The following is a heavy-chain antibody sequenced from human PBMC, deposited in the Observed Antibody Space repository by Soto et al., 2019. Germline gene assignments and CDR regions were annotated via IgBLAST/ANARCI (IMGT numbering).Heavy chain of an antibody. CDR2: INPNSGGT. CDR3: AREGTYYYDSSGESVWFDP. D-gene: IGHD3-22*01. J-gene: IGHJ5*02. V-gene: IGHV1-2*02. CDR1: GYTFTGYY. Sequence: ASVKVSCKASGYTFTGYYMHWVRQAPGQGLEWMGWINPNSGGTNYAQKLQGRVTMTRDTSISTAYMELSRLRSDDTAVYYCAREGTYYYDSSGESVWFDPWGQGTRVTVSS.